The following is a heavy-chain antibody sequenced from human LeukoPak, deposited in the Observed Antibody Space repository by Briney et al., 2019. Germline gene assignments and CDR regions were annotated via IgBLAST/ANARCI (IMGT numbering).Heavy chain of an antibody. D-gene: IGHD3-10*01. Sequence: SETLSLTCTVSGGSISTYRGSWIRQPPGKGLEWIGYIYYSGSTNYNPSLKSRVTISVDPSKNQFSLKLSSVTAADPAVYYCARVLVRGVIDYWGQGTLVTVSS. V-gene: IGHV4-59*01. J-gene: IGHJ4*02. CDR3: ARVLVRGVIDY. CDR2: IYYSGST. CDR1: GGSISTYR.